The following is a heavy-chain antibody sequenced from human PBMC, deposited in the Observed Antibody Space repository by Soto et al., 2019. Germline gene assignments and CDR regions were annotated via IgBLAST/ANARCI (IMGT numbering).Heavy chain of an antibody. CDR3: ARTSRGYSYGPSDN. V-gene: IGHV4-39*01. J-gene: IGHJ4*02. CDR2: IFYSGST. D-gene: IGHD5-18*01. Sequence: SETLSLTCTVSGGSISSSSYYWGWIRQPPGKGLEWIGSIFYSGSTYYNPSLKSRVTISVDTSKNQFSLKLSSVTAADTAVYYCARTSRGYSYGPSDNWGQGTLVTVSS. CDR1: GGSISSSSYY.